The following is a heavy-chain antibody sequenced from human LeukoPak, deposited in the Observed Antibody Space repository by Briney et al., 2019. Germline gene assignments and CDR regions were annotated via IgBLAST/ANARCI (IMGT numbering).Heavy chain of an antibody. CDR2: ISIRKTYT. CDR3: ARHPSGQYFGA. Sequence: GGSLTLSCAASGFSFTDDYMSWIRHPPGNGLGCLSYISIRKTYTKYVDSVKGRVTISRDNAKSSLYLQMNSLREEDTAVYYCARHPSGQYFGAWGQGTLVTVS. V-gene: IGHV3-11*03. J-gene: IGHJ5*02. D-gene: IGHD3-9*01. CDR1: GFSFTDDY.